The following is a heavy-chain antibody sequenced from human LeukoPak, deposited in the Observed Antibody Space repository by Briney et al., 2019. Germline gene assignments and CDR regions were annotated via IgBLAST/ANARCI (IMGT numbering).Heavy chain of an antibody. CDR2: ISSSSSYI. J-gene: IGHJ4*02. D-gene: IGHD2/OR15-2a*01. Sequence: GGSLRLSCAASGFTFSSYSMNWVRQAPGKGLEWVSSISSSSSYIYYADSVKGRFTISRDNAKNSLYLQMNSLRAEDTAVYYCARPLSTNIVGDYWGQGTLVTVSS. V-gene: IGHV3-21*01. CDR1: GFTFSSYS. CDR3: ARPLSTNIVGDY.